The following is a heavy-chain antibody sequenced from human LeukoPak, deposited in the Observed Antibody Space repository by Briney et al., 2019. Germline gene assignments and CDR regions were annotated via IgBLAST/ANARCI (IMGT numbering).Heavy chain of an antibody. J-gene: IGHJ4*02. Sequence: GGSLRLSCAASGFSLSSHAMSWVRQAPGKGLEWVSDTSSSGAGTYYADSVRGLFTISRDNSKNTLYLQMNSLRAEDAAVYYCARAPGTSCRGAYCYPFDYWGQGTLVTVSS. CDR1: GFSLSSHA. CDR2: TSSSGAGT. D-gene: IGHD2-21*01. V-gene: IGHV3-23*01. CDR3: ARAPGTSCRGAYCYPFDY.